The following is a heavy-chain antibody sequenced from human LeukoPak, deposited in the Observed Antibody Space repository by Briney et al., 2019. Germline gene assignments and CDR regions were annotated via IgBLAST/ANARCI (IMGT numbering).Heavy chain of an antibody. CDR1: GGSIGSFY. J-gene: IGHJ5*02. V-gene: IGHV4-59*08. CDR2: VYGNGNT. CDR3: ARHACVLEAGYWFDP. Sequence: SETLSLTCTVSGGSIGSFYWSWIRQAPGKGPEWIANVYGNGNTNYNPSLRGRVSMSVATSSEQFSLRLRSVTAADTAIYYCARHACVLEAGYWFDPWGQGILVTVSS. D-gene: IGHD2-8*02.